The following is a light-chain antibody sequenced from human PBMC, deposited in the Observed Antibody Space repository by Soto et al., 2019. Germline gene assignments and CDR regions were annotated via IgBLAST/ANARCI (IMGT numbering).Light chain of an antibody. Sequence: QSALTQPPSASGSPGQSVAISCSGTSSDVGGYNYLSWYQQHPGKPPNLMIYDVNKPPSVVPDLSSASKSGNTASLTVSVRQAEDEADYYCTSDAGTHKPAFGGGTKLTVL. CDR3: TSDAGTHKPA. CDR2: DVN. V-gene: IGLV2-8*01. CDR1: SSDVGGYNY. J-gene: IGLJ2*01.